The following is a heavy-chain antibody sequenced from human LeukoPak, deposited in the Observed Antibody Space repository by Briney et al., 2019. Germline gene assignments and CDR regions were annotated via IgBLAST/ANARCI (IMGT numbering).Heavy chain of an antibody. CDR3: ARHLSLGELSLYYYYYGMDV. J-gene: IGHJ6*02. D-gene: IGHD3-16*02. CDR2: IYHSGST. V-gene: IGHV4-4*02. CDR1: GDSISSSNW. Sequence: SETLSLTCAVSGDSISSSNWWSWVRQPPGKGLEWIGGIYHSGSTNYNPSLKSRVTISVDKSKNQFSLKLSSVTAADTAVYYCARHLSLGELSLYYYYYGMDVWGQGTTVTVSS.